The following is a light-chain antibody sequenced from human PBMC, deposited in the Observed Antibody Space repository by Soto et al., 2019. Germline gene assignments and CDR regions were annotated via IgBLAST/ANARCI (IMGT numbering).Light chain of an antibody. CDR3: QSYDSSLRALYV. Sequence: QSVLTQPPSVSGAPGQRVTISCTGSSSNIGAGHDVHWYQQLPGTAPKLLIYGNSNRPSGVPDRFSGSKSGTSASLAITGLQAEDEADYYCQSYDSSLRALYVFGTGTKVNVL. CDR2: GNS. CDR1: SSNIGAGHD. J-gene: IGLJ1*01. V-gene: IGLV1-40*01.